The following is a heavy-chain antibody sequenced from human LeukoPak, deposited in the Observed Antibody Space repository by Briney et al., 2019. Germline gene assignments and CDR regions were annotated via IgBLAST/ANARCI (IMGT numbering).Heavy chain of an antibody. J-gene: IGHJ6*02. CDR3: AKDNGYGDYYYGMDV. CDR1: GFTFDDHT. V-gene: IGHV3-43*01. Sequence: PGGSLRLSCAASGFTFDDHTMHWVRQAPGKGLEWVSLISWDGGSTYYADSVKGRFTISRDNSKNSLYLQMNSLRTEDTALYYCAKDNGYGDYYYGMDVWGQGTTVTVS. D-gene: IGHD4-17*01. CDR2: ISWDGGST.